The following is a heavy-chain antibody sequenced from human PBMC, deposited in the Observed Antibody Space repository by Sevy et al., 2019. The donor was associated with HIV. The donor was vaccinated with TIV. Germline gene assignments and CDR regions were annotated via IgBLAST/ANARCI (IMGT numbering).Heavy chain of an antibody. Sequence: GGSLRLSCAASGFTFSNYIINWVRQAPGKGLEWVSSISNSGTYIYYADSVKGRFTISRDNAKNSLYLQMNSLRAEDTAVYYCARDEEDTTLVNAFDFWGQGKMVTVSS. V-gene: IGHV3-21*01. CDR3: ARDEEDTTLVNAFDF. J-gene: IGHJ3*01. D-gene: IGHD5-18*01. CDR1: GFTFSNYI. CDR2: ISNSGTYI.